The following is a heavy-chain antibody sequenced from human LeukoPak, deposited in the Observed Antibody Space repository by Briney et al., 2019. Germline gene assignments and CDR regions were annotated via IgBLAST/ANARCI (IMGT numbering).Heavy chain of an antibody. CDR1: GYTFTAYY. CDR2: LNPNSGDT. Sequence: ASVTVSCKASGYTFTAYYIHWVRQAPGQGLEWLGWLNPNSGDTNYAQKFQGRVTMTRDTSISTASMELSSLRSDDTAVYYCARDHKIVVVNAFDIWGQGTMVTVSS. D-gene: IGHD3-22*01. CDR3: ARDHKIVVVNAFDI. V-gene: IGHV1-2*02. J-gene: IGHJ3*02.